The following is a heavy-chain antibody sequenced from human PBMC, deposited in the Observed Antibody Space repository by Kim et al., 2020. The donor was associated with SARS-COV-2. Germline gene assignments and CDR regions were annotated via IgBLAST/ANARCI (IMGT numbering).Heavy chain of an antibody. Sequence: TTDADSVKGRFTISRDNAKNTLYLQMNSLRAEDTAVYYCAKGGGGYRFDPWGQGTLVTVSS. CDR2: T. D-gene: IGHD3-10*01. CDR3: AKGGGGYRFDP. V-gene: IGHV3-74*01. J-gene: IGHJ5*02.